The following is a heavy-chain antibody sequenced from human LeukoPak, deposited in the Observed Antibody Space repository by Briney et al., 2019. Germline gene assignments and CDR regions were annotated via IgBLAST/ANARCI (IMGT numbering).Heavy chain of an antibody. CDR3: ARGRGTIGSNRDFYFYYYMDI. Sequence: PGSSVKVSCMASGYTFTKYAMHWVRLSPGQRVQWMWWIKLFNGNTKYSQYFEGRVTITRDTSASTVYMELSSLRPDDMAVYYCARGRGTIGSNRDFYFYYYMDIWGNGTTVTVSS. J-gene: IGHJ6*03. D-gene: IGHD2-21*01. V-gene: IGHV1-3*03. CDR2: IKLFNGNT. CDR1: GYTFTKYA.